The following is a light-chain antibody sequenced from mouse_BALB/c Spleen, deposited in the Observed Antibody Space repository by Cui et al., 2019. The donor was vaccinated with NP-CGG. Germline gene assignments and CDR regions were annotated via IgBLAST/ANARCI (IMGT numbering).Light chain of an antibody. V-gene: IGLV1*01. Sequence: QAVVTQESALTTSPGETVTLTCRSNTGPVTTSNYANWVQEKPDHLFTGLIGGTNNRAPGVPARFSGSLIGDKAALTITGAQTEDEAIYFCALWYSNHWVFGGGTKLTVL. J-gene: IGLJ1*01. CDR2: GTN. CDR1: TGPVTTSNY. CDR3: ALWYSNHWV.